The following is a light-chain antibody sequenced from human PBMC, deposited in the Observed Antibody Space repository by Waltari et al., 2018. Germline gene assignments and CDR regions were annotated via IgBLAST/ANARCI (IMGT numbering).Light chain of an antibody. V-gene: IGKV3-20*01. J-gene: IGKJ2*01. CDR1: QSVSSSY. CDR2: GAS. CDR3: QQYGSSPHT. Sequence: ESVLTQSPGTLSLSQGERATLHCRASQSVSSSYLAWYQQKPGQAPRLIIYGASSSATGIPDRFSGSGSGTDFTLTISILEPDDFAVYYCQQYGSSPHTFGQWTKLEI.